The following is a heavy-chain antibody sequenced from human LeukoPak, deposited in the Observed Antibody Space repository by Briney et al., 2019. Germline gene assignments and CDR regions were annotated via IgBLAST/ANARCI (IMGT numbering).Heavy chain of an antibody. CDR3: AKDDDWGRYKH. CDR1: GFTFSSYN. Sequence: GGSLRLSCAASGFTFSSYNMNWVRQAPGKGLEWVSSISSSSDYIYYADSVKGRFTISRDNAKNSLYLQMKSLRAEDTAVYYCAKDDDWGRYKHWGQGTLVTVSS. D-gene: IGHD3-16*01. V-gene: IGHV3-21*04. J-gene: IGHJ1*01. CDR2: ISSSSDYI.